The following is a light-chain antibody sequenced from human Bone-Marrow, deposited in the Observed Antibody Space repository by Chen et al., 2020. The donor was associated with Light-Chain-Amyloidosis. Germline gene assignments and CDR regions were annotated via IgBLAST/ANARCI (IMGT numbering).Light chain of an antibody. CDR3: CAYAGSDTFVV. Sequence: QSALTQPRSVSGSPGQSVTISCTGTSSDVGGYNYVSWYQQHPGKAPKLMIYDVSKRPSGVPDRFYGSKSGNTASLTISGLQAEDEADYCCCAYAGSDTFVVFGGGTKLTVL. CDR2: DVS. V-gene: IGLV2-11*01. CDR1: SSDVGGYNY. J-gene: IGLJ2*01.